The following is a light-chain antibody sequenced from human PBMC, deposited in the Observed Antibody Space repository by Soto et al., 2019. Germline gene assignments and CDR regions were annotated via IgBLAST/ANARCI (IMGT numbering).Light chain of an antibody. J-gene: IGKJ1*01. CDR2: AAS. V-gene: IGKV1-9*01. Sequence: DIQLTQSPSFLSASVGDRVTITCRASQGISDNLAWYQQKPGKAPSLLISAASTLESGVPSRFSGSGSGTEFTLTISSLQPEDFATYYCQQLNSYPRTFGQGTKVEIK. CDR3: QQLNSYPRT. CDR1: QGISDN.